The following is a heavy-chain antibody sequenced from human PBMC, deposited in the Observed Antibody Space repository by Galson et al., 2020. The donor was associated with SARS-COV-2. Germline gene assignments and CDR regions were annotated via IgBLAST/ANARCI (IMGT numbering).Heavy chain of an antibody. D-gene: IGHD4-4*01. J-gene: IGHJ4*02. CDR1: GFIFNAYW. CDR2: INGHGSTT. Sequence: GGSLRLSCSASGFIFNAYWMHWVRQAPGKGLVWVSRINGHGSTTDYAESARGRFTIFRDNAKNMLYLYMNNLRDEDTAVYYCAKESYSRDWGQGTLVTVSS. V-gene: IGHV3-74*01. CDR3: AKESYSRD.